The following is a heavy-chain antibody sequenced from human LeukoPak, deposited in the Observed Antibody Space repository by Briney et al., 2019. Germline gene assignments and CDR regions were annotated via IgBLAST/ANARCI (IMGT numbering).Heavy chain of an antibody. Sequence: SETLSLTCTVSGGSITSSSYYCGWIRQTPGKGLEWIGSIYYSGSTYYNPSLKSRVTLLLDMSKNQFSLRLTSVTAADTAVYYCARISSSSTSRYYYYYMDVWGKGTTVTVSS. J-gene: IGHJ6*03. D-gene: IGHD6-6*01. CDR3: ARISSSSTSRYYYYYMDV. CDR1: GGSITSSSYY. V-gene: IGHV4-39*07. CDR2: IYYSGST.